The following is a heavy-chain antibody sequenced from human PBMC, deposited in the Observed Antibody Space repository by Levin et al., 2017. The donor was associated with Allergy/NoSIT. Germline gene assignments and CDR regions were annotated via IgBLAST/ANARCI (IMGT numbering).Heavy chain of an antibody. J-gene: IGHJ4*02. Sequence: GGSLRLSCKASAYTFTGYYMHWVRQAPGQGLEWMGWINPVSGGTNYAQNFQGRVTMTRDTSISTAYMELSRLRSDDTAVYYCAREGSGIYYYFDYWGQGTLVTVSS. CDR2: INPVSGGT. D-gene: IGHD3-10*01. CDR1: AYTFTGYY. CDR3: AREGSGIYYYFDY. V-gene: IGHV1-2*02.